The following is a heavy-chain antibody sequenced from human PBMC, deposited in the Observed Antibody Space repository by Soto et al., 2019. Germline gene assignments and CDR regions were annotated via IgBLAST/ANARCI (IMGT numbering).Heavy chain of an antibody. D-gene: IGHD2-8*02. CDR2: INAGKGNT. CDR1: GYTFTSYA. CDR3: ARDLVMDV. Sequence: QVQLVQSGAEVKKPGASVKVSCKASGYTFTSYAMHWVRQAPGQRLEWMGWINAGKGNTKYSQKFQGRVTITRDTSASPAYMELSSLRSEDTAVYYCARDLVMDVWGQGTTVTVSS. J-gene: IGHJ6*02. V-gene: IGHV1-3*01.